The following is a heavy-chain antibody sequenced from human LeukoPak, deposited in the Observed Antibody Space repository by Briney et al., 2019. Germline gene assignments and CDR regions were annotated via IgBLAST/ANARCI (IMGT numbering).Heavy chain of an antibody. CDR1: GFNFRAYG. J-gene: IGHJ3*02. D-gene: IGHD3-22*01. CDR2: LNGNGDTT. V-gene: IGHV3-23*01. Sequence: GGSLRLSCVASGFNFRAYGMEWVRQAPGKGLEWVSTLNGNGDTTHYADSVKGRFTISRDNSKNTLYLQMNSLRAEDTAVYFCARDWGYDRTHAFDIWGQGTMVTVSS. CDR3: ARDWGYDRTHAFDI.